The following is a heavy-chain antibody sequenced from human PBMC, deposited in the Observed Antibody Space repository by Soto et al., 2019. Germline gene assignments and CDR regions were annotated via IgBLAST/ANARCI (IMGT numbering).Heavy chain of an antibody. Sequence: VQLVQSGAEVKKPGSSVKVSCKASGGTFSSYAISWVRQAPGQGLEWMGGIIPISGTANYAQKFQGRVTITADDSTSTAYMELSSLRSEDTAVYYCARSQGSSTSLEIYYYYYGMDVWGQGTTVTVSS. CDR2: IIPISGTA. J-gene: IGHJ6*02. CDR3: ARSQGSSTSLEIYYYYYGMDV. CDR1: GGTFSSYA. V-gene: IGHV1-69*01. D-gene: IGHD2-2*01.